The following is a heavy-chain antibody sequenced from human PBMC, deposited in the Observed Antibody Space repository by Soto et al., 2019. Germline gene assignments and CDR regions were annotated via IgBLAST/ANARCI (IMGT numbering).Heavy chain of an antibody. Sequence: SETLSLTCTVSGGSISSYYWSWIRQPPGKGLEWIGYIYYSGSTNYNPSLKSRVTISVDTSKNQFSLKLSSVTAADTAVYYYARLAVAGSYYYYYMDVWGKGTTVTVSS. CDR3: ARLAVAGSYYYYYMDV. D-gene: IGHD6-19*01. V-gene: IGHV4-59*08. CDR1: GGSISSYY. CDR2: IYYSGST. J-gene: IGHJ6*03.